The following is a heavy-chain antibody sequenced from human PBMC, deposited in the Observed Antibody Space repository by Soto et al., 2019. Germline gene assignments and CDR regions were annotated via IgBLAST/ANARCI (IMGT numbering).Heavy chain of an antibody. CDR1: GDSISSPTW. V-gene: IGHV4-4*02. Sequence: QVQLQESGPGLVKPSETLSLTCDVSGDSISSPTWWTWVRQPPGKGQEWIGEVYHSGSTNYNSSLKSRVTISVDKSKNQFSLRLTSVTAADTAVYYCATRAPIDGDPYWGQGTLVTVSS. D-gene: IGHD4-17*01. J-gene: IGHJ4*02. CDR3: ATRAPIDGDPY. CDR2: VYHSGST.